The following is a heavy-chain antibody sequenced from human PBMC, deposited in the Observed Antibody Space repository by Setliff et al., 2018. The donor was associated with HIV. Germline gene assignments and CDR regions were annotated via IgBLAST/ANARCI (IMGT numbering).Heavy chain of an antibody. J-gene: IGHJ3*01. CDR3: AKWFGEFFRAFDR. D-gene: IGHD3-10*01. CDR1: GIRFSNYA. Sequence: GESLKISCAASGIRFSNYAMSWVRQAPGKGLEWVSSISGSGGDTSYADSVQGRFTISRDNSKNMLYLQMNSLRAEDTAVYYCAKWFGEFFRAFDRWGQGTMVTVSS. V-gene: IGHV3-23*01. CDR2: ISGSGGDT.